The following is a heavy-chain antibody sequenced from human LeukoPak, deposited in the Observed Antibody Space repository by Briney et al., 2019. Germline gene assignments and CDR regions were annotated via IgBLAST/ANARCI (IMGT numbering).Heavy chain of an antibody. CDR3: ARDRAYYYMDV. Sequence: GGSLRLSCAASGFTFSTFAMLWVRQPPGKGLEWVSSIFPSGGEIHYADSVRGRFTISRDNSKSILSLQMNSLRVEDTAVYYCARDRAYYYMDVWGKGTTVTVSS. CDR2: IFPSGGEI. J-gene: IGHJ6*03. CDR1: GFTFSTFA. V-gene: IGHV3-23*01.